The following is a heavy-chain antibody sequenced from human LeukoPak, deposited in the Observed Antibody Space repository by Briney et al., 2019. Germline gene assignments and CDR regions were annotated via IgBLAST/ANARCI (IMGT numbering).Heavy chain of an antibody. CDR3: ASVPHYYYDSSGYSDY. J-gene: IGHJ4*02. CDR2: IYYSGST. V-gene: IGHV4-39*01. CDR1: GGSISSSSYY. Sequence: NPSETLSLTCTVSGGSISSSSYYWGWIRQPPGKGLEWIGSIYYSGSTYYNPSLKSRVTISVDTSKNQFSLKLSSVTAADMAVYYCASVPHYYYDSSGYSDYWGQGTLVTVSS. D-gene: IGHD3-22*01.